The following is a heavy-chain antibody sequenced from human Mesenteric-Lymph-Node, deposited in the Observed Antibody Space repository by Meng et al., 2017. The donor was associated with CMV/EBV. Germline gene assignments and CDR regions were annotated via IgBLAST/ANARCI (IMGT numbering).Heavy chain of an antibody. V-gene: IGHV1-18*01. Sequence: ASVKVSCKASGYTFTNYGISWVRQAPGQGLEWMGWISSYNGNTKYAQKLQGRVTMTTDTSTSTAYMELRSLRSDDTAVYYCARVIDPWYFDFWGRGTLVTVSS. CDR1: GYTFTNYG. CDR2: ISSYNGNT. J-gene: IGHJ2*01. CDR3: ARVIDPWYFDF. D-gene: IGHD3-22*01.